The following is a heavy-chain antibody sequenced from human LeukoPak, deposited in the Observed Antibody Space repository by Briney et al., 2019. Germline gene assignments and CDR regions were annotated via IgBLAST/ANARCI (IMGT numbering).Heavy chain of an antibody. J-gene: IGHJ4*02. Sequence: PGGSLRLSCVASEFTFSNYWMSWVRQAPGKGLEWVANIKQGGSEKYYVDSVRGRFTISRDNAKNSLFLQMNSLRAEDSAVYYCARDSYGYLWGGYRYHYFDCWGQGTLVTVSS. V-gene: IGHV3-7*01. CDR3: ARDSYGYLWGGYRYHYFDC. D-gene: IGHD3-16*02. CDR2: IKQGGSEK. CDR1: EFTFSNYW.